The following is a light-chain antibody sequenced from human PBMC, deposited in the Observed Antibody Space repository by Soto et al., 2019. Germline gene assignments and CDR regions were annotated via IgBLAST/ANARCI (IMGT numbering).Light chain of an antibody. CDR1: QSISSW. CDR2: DAS. V-gene: IGKV1-5*01. J-gene: IGKJ1*01. CDR3: QQYNGYSRT. Sequence: DIQMTQSPSTLSASVGDRVTITCRASQSISSWLAWYQQKPGTAPKLLIYDASGLERGVPSRFSGSGSGTEFTLTIRSLQPDDFATYYCQQYNGYSRTFGQGTKVDNK.